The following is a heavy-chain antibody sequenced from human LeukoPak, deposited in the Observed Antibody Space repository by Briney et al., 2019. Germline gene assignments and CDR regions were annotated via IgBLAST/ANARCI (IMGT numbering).Heavy chain of an antibody. D-gene: IGHD2-15*01. CDR1: GFTFSSYW. Sequence: GGSLKLSCAASGFTFSSYWMSWVRQAPGKGLEWVANIKQDGSEKYYVDSVKGRFTISRDNAKNSLYLQMNSLRAEDTAVYYCARGQPILGYCSGGSCYGGGFDYWGQGTLVTVSS. CDR2: IKQDGSEK. J-gene: IGHJ4*02. CDR3: ARGQPILGYCSGGSCYGGGFDY. V-gene: IGHV3-7*01.